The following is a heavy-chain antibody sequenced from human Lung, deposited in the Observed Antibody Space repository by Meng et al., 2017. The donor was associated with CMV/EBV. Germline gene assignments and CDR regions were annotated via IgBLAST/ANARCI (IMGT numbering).Heavy chain of an antibody. CDR1: GGSIRSGEYY. CDR3: ARALDTAMVTFNY. Sequence: VELHESGPGLVKPSQNLSLPCTVSGGSIRSGEYYWSWIRQPPGKGLEWIGYIYYSGSTYYNPSLKSRVTISVDTSKNQFSLKLSSVTAADTAVYYCARALDTAMVTFNYWGQGTLVTVSS. CDR2: IYYSGST. V-gene: IGHV4-30-4*08. D-gene: IGHD5-18*01. J-gene: IGHJ4*02.